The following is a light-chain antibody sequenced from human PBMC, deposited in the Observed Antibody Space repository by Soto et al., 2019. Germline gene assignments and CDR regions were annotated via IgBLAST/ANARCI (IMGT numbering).Light chain of an antibody. CDR1: SSDVGGYDY. J-gene: IGLJ2*01. CDR2: DVN. CDR3: NSYSTSSTPLV. V-gene: IGLV2-14*03. Sequence: QSALTQPASLSGSPGQSITISCTGTSSDVGGYDYVSWYQQHPGKAPRLMIYDVNTRPSGVSNRFSGSKSGNTASLTISGLQAEDEADYYCNSYSTSSTPLVFGGGTKVTVL.